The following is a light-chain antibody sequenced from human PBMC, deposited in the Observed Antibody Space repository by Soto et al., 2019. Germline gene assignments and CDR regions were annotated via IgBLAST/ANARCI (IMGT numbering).Light chain of an antibody. Sequence: DIVLTQSPGTLSLSPGERATLSCRSSQSVSSNFLAWYQQKPGQAPRLLIYDASSRATGIPDRFTGSGSGTDFTLTISRLEPEDFAVYYCQQYGSSSQTFGQGTKVDIK. J-gene: IGKJ1*01. CDR2: DAS. V-gene: IGKV3-20*01. CDR1: QSVSSNF. CDR3: QQYGSSSQT.